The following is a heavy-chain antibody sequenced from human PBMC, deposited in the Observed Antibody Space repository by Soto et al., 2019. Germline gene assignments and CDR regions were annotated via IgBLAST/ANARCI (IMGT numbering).Heavy chain of an antibody. Sequence: GGSLRLSCAASGFTFSRHAMDWVRQAPGKGLEWVAFISDNGRTKDYADSVKGRFTISRDNSKNTLYLQMNSLRADDTAIYYCAKKWGVGTTTHFYFDYWGLGTLVTVSS. CDR2: ISDNGRTK. CDR3: AKKWGVGTTTHFYFDY. V-gene: IGHV3-30-3*02. D-gene: IGHD1-26*01. CDR1: GFTFSRHA. J-gene: IGHJ4*02.